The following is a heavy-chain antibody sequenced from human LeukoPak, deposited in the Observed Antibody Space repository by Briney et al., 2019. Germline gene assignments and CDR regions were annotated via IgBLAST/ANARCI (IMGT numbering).Heavy chain of an antibody. J-gene: IGHJ5*02. CDR2: INPNSGGT. CDR1: GYTFTGYY. CDR3: ATGGYSSRWFSPYNWFDP. V-gene: IGHV1-2*02. Sequence: ASVKVSCKASGYTFTGYYMHWVRQAPGQGLEWMGWINPNSGGTNYAQKFQGRITMTRDTSISTAYMELSRLRSDDTAVYYCATGGYSSRWFSPYNWFDPWGQGTLVTVSS. D-gene: IGHD6-13*01.